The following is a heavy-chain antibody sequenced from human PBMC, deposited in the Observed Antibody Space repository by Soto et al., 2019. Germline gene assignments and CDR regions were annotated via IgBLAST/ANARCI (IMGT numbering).Heavy chain of an antibody. J-gene: IGHJ6*02. V-gene: IGHV1-69*13. CDR3: ARGLIGVLRTPYYGMDV. Sequence: ASVKVSCKASGGTFSSYAISWVRQAPGQGLEWMGGIIPIFGTANYAQKFQGRVTITADESTSTAYMELSSLRSEDTAVYYCARGLIGVLRTPYYGMDVWGQGTTVTVSS. CDR1: GGTFSSYA. D-gene: IGHD3-3*01. CDR2: IIPIFGTA.